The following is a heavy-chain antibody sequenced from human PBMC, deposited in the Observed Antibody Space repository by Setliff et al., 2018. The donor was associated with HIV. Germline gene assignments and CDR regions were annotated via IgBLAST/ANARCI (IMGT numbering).Heavy chain of an antibody. Sequence: ASVKVSCKASGYTFTSYGISWVRQAPGQGLEWMGWISAYNGNTNYAQKLQGRVTMTTDTSTSTAYMELRSLRSDDTAVYYCARGNSLIPAARLGFDYWGQGTLVTVSS. CDR3: ARGNSLIPAARLGFDY. CDR2: ISAYNGNT. CDR1: GYTFTSYG. J-gene: IGHJ4*02. V-gene: IGHV1-18*01. D-gene: IGHD2-2*01.